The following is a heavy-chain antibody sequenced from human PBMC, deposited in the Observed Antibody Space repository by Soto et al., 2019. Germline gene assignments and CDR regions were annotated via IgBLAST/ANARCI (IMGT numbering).Heavy chain of an antibody. D-gene: IGHD2-15*01. J-gene: IGHJ6*02. V-gene: IGHV5-51*01. CDR3: ARQFHDNSGGGDSYSGLDV. CDR1: GYSFSNYW. Sequence: PGESLKISCKGSGYSFSNYWIAWVRQMPGKGLEWMGIIYPADSDTRYSMSFQGQVTISADKYIRTAYLQWSRLKAADPARYYCARQFHDNSGGGDSYSGLDVWGLGTTVTVSS. CDR2: IYPADSDT.